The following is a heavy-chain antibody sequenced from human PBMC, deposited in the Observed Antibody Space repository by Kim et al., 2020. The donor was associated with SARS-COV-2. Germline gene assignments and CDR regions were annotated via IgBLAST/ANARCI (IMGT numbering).Heavy chain of an antibody. V-gene: IGHV3-23*01. CDR3: AKGQLGYCTGVSCYSLDY. CDR1: GFTFSTYS. CDR2: ISNSGIGT. Sequence: LSLTCAASGFTFSTYSMSWVRRGPGKGLEWVSAISNSGIGTYYADSVKGRFTISRDNSKNTVSLQMNSLRAEDTGIYYCAKGQLGYCTGVSCYSLDYWGQGTLVTVSS. J-gene: IGHJ4*02. D-gene: IGHD2-15*01.